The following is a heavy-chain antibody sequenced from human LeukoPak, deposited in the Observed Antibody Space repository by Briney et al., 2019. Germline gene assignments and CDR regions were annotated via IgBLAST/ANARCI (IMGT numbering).Heavy chain of an antibody. CDR3: ARRLTQYDCFDP. J-gene: IGHJ5*02. V-gene: IGHV6-1*01. Sequence: SQTLSLTCAISGDSVSSNSAAWNWIRQSPSRGLEWLGRTYYRSTWYNDYAVSVRGRITVSPDTSKNQFSLHLNSVTPEDTAVYYCARRLTQYDCFDPWGQGILVIVSS. D-gene: IGHD2-2*01. CDR1: GDSVSSNSAA. CDR2: TYYRSTWYN.